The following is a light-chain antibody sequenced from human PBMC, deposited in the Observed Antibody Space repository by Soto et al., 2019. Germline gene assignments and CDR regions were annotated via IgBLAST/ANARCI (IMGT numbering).Light chain of an antibody. CDR1: QSVSSSY. J-gene: IGKJ5*01. V-gene: IGKV3-20*01. CDR2: GAS. Sequence: EIVLTQSPGTLSLSPGERATLSCRASQSVSSSYLAWYQQKPGQAPRLLIYGASSRATGIPDRFSGSGSGTDFTLTINRLDPEDFAVYYCQQYGSLITFGQGTRLEIK. CDR3: QQYGSLIT.